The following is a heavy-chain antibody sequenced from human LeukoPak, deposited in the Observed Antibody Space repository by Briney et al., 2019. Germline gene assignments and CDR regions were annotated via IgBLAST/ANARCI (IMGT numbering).Heavy chain of an antibody. CDR1: GYTFTGYY. D-gene: IGHD2-15*01. CDR2: INPNSGGT. CDR3: ARDNYCSGGSCDWFDP. J-gene: IGHJ5*02. V-gene: IGHV1-2*02. Sequence: ASVKVSCKASGYTFTGYYMHWVRQAPGQGLEWMGRINPNSGGTNYAQKFQGRVTMTRDTSISTAYMELSRLRSDDTAVYYCARDNYCSGGSCDWFDPWGQGTLVTVSS.